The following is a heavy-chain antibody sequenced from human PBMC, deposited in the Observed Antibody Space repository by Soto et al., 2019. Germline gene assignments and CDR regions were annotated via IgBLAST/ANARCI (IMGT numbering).Heavy chain of an antibody. J-gene: IGHJ3*02. CDR1: GGTFSTYT. D-gene: IGHD6-13*01. V-gene: IGHV1-69*02. Sequence: QVQLVQSGAEVKKPGSSVKVSCKASGGTFSTYTIIWVRQAPGQGLEGMGRILPMLDITNSAQRFQGRVTIPADKSMSTAYLELSSLRSEDTAVYYCTLGSWSAETFDIWGRGTMVTVSS. CDR3: TLGSWSAETFDI. CDR2: ILPMLDIT.